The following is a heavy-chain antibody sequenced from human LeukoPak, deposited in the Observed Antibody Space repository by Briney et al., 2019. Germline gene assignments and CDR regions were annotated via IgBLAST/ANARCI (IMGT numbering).Heavy chain of an antibody. D-gene: IGHD3-9*01. Sequence: GGSLRLSCAASGFTFSTYGMHWVRQAPGKGLEWVAVISYDGSNKYYADSVKGRFTISRDNSKNTLYLQMNSLRAEDTAVYYCAKDAYYDILSGYYSPHFDYWGQGTLVTVSS. V-gene: IGHV3-33*05. J-gene: IGHJ4*02. CDR1: GFTFSTYG. CDR2: ISYDGSNK. CDR3: AKDAYYDILSGYYSPHFDY.